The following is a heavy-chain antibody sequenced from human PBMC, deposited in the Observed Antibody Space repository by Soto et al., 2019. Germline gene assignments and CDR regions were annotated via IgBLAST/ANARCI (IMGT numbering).Heavy chain of an antibody. CDR1: GFTFSSYG. V-gene: IGHV3-33*01. D-gene: IGHD3-10*01. CDR3: ARVLLWFGEHHYYYYGMDV. J-gene: IGHJ6*02. CDR2: IWYDGSNK. Sequence: GGSLRLSCAASGFTFSSYGMHWVRQAPGKGLEWVAVIWYDGSNKYYADSVKGRFTISRDNSKNTSISTAYMELSSLRSEDTAVYYCARVLLWFGEHHYYYYGMDVWGQGTTVTVSS.